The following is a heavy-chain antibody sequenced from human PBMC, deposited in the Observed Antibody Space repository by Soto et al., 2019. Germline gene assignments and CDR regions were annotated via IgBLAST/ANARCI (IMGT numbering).Heavy chain of an antibody. Sequence: GGSLRLSCVASGFTFDTYALNWVRQAPGKGLEWVSAIGSSGSTYYADSVKGRFTISRDNSKNTLYLQMNSLGAEDTAVYYCAKGPISPYGMDVWGQGTTVTVSS. CDR1: GFTFDTYA. V-gene: IGHV3-23*01. J-gene: IGHJ6*02. CDR2: IGSSGST. CDR3: AKGPISPYGMDV. D-gene: IGHD3-3*01.